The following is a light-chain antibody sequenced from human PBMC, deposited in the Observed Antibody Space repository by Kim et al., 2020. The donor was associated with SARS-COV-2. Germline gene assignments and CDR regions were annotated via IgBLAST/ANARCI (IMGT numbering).Light chain of an antibody. V-gene: IGLV2-11*01. Sequence: QSALTQPRSVSGSPGQSVTISCTGTSSDVGAYNYVSWYQQHPGKAPKLMIYDVSKRPSGVPDRFSGSKSGNTASLTISGLQAEDEADYYCCSYAGSSLVIFGGGTQLTVL. CDR3: CSYAGSSLVI. CDR1: SSDVGAYNY. J-gene: IGLJ2*01. CDR2: DVS.